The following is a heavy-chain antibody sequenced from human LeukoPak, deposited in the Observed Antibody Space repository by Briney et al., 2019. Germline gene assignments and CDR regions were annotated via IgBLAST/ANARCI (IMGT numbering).Heavy chain of an antibody. CDR3: ARDSSPDSATTYYDALDM. Sequence: ASVKVSCKASGGTFSSYAISWVRQAPGQGLEWMGGIIPIFGTANYAQKFQGRVTITTDESTSTAYMELSSLRSEDTALYYCARDSSPDSATTYYDALDMWGQGTMVTVSS. CDR1: GGTFSSYA. J-gene: IGHJ3*02. D-gene: IGHD1-1*01. V-gene: IGHV1-69*05. CDR2: IIPIFGTA.